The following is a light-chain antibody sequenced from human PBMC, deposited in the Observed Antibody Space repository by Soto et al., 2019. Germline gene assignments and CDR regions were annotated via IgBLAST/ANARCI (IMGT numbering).Light chain of an antibody. CDR1: RSNIGSNA. Sequence: QLVLTQPPSASGTPGQRVTIFCSGSRSNIGSNAVNWYQQLPGTAPKLLIYSNDQRPSGVPDRFSGSKSGTSASLAISGLLSEDEADYYCAVWDDSLNGFFVFGTGTKVTVL. V-gene: IGLV1-44*01. J-gene: IGLJ1*01. CDR3: AVWDDSLNGFFV. CDR2: SND.